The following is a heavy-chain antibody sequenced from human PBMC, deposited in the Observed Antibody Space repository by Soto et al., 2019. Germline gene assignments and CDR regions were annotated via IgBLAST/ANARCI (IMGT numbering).Heavy chain of an antibody. J-gene: IGHJ5*02. V-gene: IGHV3-23*01. D-gene: IGHD6-19*01. CDR1: GFIFRNYA. CDR3: AKGAVAGNREWDWFCP. Sequence: EVQLLESGGGLVQPGGSLRLSCAASGFIFRNYAMSWVRQAPGKGLEWVSSIHGSGGSTYYADSVKGRFTVTRDDSEKTLYLQMSSLRADNTVAYYCAKGAVAGNREWDWFCPWCQGTLATASS. CDR2: IHGSGGST.